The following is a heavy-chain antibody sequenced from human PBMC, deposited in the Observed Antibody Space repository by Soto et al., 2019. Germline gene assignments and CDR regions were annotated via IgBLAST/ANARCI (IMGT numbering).Heavy chain of an antibody. Sequence: PGESLKISCEGAGYKLASAWIGWVRRKPGKGLEWMGIIKPGTSDIRYSPSFQGHVTISADESANTAFLQCHSLKASDTAIYYCARQLSFVCDPWGQGTLVTVSS. CDR2: IKPGTSDI. CDR3: ARQLSFVCDP. D-gene: IGHD3-16*01. J-gene: IGHJ5*02. V-gene: IGHV5-51*01. CDR1: GYKLASAW.